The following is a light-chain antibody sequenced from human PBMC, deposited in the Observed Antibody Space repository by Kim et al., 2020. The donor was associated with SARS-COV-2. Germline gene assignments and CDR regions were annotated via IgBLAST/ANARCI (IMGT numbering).Light chain of an antibody. CDR3: QQYGSSPPDT. J-gene: IGKJ4*01. V-gene: IGKV3-20*01. CDR2: SAS. Sequence: EIVLTQSPGTLSLSPGERATLSCRASQRVGSDYMALYQQKPGQAPRLLIYSASIRATGIPDRFSGGGSGTDYTLTISRLEPEDFAVYYCQQYGSSPPDTFGGGTKVDIK. CDR1: QRVGSDY.